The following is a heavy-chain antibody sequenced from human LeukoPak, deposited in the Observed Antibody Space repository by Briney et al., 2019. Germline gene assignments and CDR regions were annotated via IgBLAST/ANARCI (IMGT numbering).Heavy chain of an antibody. CDR2: IIPVFGRP. D-gene: IGHD5-12*01. V-gene: IGHV1-69*05. Sequence: VASVKVSCKPSGSSFTISDYAIVWVRQAPGQGLEWLGGIIPVFGRPDYAPKVEGRSTITTEEPTNTAYMQLSSLTSEDTAVYYCARGRGGSIVIVAPYFDSWGQGTLVSVSS. J-gene: IGHJ4*02. CDR3: ARGRGGSIVIVAPYFDS. CDR1: GSSFTISDYA.